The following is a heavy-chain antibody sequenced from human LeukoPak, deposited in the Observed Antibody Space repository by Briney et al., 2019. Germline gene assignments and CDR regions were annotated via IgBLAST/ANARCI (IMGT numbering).Heavy chain of an antibody. CDR3: AKVQWLVLNYFDY. CDR1: GFTFSSYA. CDR2: ISGSGGST. Sequence: GGSLRLSCEASGFTFSSYAMSWVRQAPGKGLEWVSAISGSGGSTYYADSVKGRFTISRDNSKNTLYLQMNSLRAEDTAVYYCAKVQWLVLNYFDYWGQGTLVTVSS. J-gene: IGHJ4*02. D-gene: IGHD6-19*01. V-gene: IGHV3-23*01.